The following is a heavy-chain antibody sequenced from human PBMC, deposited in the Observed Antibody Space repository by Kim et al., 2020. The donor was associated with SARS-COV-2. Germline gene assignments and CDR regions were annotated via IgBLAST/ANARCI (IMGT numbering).Heavy chain of an antibody. CDR3: ARVIRLEWPHYYYYGMDV. Sequence: KSRVTISVDTSKNQFSRKLSSVTAADTAVYYCARVIRLEWPHYYYYGMDVWGQGTTVTVSS. J-gene: IGHJ6*02. D-gene: IGHD3-3*01. V-gene: IGHV4-59*01.